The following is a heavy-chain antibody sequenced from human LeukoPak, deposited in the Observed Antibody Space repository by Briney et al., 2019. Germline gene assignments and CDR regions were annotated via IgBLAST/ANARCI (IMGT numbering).Heavy chain of an antibody. D-gene: IGHD6-6*01. CDR1: GGSISSGGYY. J-gene: IGHJ4*02. V-gene: IGHV4-30-2*01. CDR3: ARASIAARSGDYFDY. Sequence: SQSLSLTCTVSGGSISSGGYYWSWIRQPPGKGLEWVGYIYHSGSTYYNPSLKSRVTISVDRSKNQFSLKLSSVTAADTAVYYCARASIAARSGDYFDYWDQGTLVTVSS. CDR2: IYHSGST.